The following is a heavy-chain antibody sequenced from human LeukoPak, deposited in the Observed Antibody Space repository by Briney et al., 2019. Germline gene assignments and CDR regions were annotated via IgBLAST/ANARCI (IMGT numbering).Heavy chain of an antibody. CDR2: IKQDGSEK. CDR1: GFTFSYYS. CDR3: ARVPYSSAWYEWSTGAHPYFDH. D-gene: IGHD6-19*01. J-gene: IGHJ4*02. Sequence: GGSLRLSCVASGFTFSYYSMSWVRQAPGKGLEWVANIKQDGSEKYYVDSVKGRFTISRDNAKNSLYLQMNSLRAEDTAVYYCARVPYSSAWYEWSTGAHPYFDHWGQGTLVTVSS. V-gene: IGHV3-7*03.